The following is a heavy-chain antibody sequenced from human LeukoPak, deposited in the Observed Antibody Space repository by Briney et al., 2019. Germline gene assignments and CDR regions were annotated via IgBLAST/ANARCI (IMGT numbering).Heavy chain of an antibody. CDR3: ARDLKFGSLEY. CDR1: GFTVSSYG. D-gene: IGHD3-10*01. J-gene: IGHJ4*02. Sequence: GMSLRLSCAASGFTVSSYGMHWARQAPGKGLEWVADLWPDESNKYYADSVKGRITISRDNSKNTVYLQMNSLRGEDTAVYYCARDLKFGSLEYGGQGTLVTVSS. V-gene: IGHV3-33*01. CDR2: LWPDESNK.